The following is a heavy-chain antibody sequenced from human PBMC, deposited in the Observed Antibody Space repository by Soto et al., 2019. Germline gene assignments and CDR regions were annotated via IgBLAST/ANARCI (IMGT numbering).Heavy chain of an antibody. D-gene: IGHD3-10*01. Sequence: QVQLQESGPGLVKSSQTLSLTCTVSGASLTSGGYYWNWIRQRPGKGLEWVGYISSSGNTYYNPSLKSRVTIAVDTSKNQFSLKLTSVTDADTAVYYGASGRIWFRDVWYFDFWGQGSLVTVSS. J-gene: IGHJ4*02. V-gene: IGHV4-31*03. CDR3: ASGRIWFRDVWYFDF. CDR2: ISSSGNT. CDR1: GASLTSGGYY.